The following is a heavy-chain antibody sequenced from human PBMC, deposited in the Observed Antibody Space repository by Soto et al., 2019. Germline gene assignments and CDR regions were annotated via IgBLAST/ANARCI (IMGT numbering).Heavy chain of an antibody. Sequence: GGSLRLSCAASGFSFGSYALRWVRQAPGKGLGWVSTISGSDGKTFYADAVKGRFSISRDTSQNTLYLQMNSLRADDTAIYYCARWSYLDYWGQGTRVTVSS. J-gene: IGHJ4*02. V-gene: IGHV3-23*01. CDR1: GFSFGSYA. D-gene: IGHD3-3*01. CDR2: ISGSDGKT. CDR3: ARWSYLDY.